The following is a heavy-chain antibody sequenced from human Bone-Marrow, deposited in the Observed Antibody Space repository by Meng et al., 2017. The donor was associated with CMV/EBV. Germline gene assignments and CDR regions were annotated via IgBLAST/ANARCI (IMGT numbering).Heavy chain of an antibody. V-gene: IGHV4-39*07. Sequence: SETLSLTCTVSGGSISSSSYYWGWIRQPPGKGLEWIGEINHSGSTNYNPSLKSRLTISVDTSKNQFSLKLSSVTAADTAVYFCARGRFRHTYWGQGTLVTVSS. D-gene: IGHD3-3*01. J-gene: IGHJ4*02. CDR2: INHSGST. CDR1: GGSISSSSYY. CDR3: ARGRFRHTY.